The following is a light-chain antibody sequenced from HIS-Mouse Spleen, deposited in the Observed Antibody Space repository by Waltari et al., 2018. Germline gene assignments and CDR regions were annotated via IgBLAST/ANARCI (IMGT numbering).Light chain of an antibody. CDR3: YSTDSSGNHRV. V-gene: IGLV3-10*01. CDR2: EDS. CDR1: ALPKKH. J-gene: IGLJ2*01. Sequence: SYDLPLPPSVSVSPGQTPTITCAGDALPKKHAYWYHQKSGQAPVLVIYEDSKRPSGIPGRFSGSSSGTMATLTISGAQVEDEADYYCYSTDSSGNHRVFGGGTKLTVL.